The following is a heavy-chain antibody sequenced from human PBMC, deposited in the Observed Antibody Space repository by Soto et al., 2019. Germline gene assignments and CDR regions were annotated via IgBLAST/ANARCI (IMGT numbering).Heavy chain of an antibody. V-gene: IGHV1-69*02. Sequence: QVQLVQSGAEVKKPGSSVKVSCKASGGTFSSYTISWVRQAPGQGLEWMGRIIPILGIANYAQKFQGRVKITADKSTRTGYMELSSLRSEDTAVYYCACFGSCYDGRDFDYWGQGTLVTVSS. CDR3: ACFGSCYDGRDFDY. D-gene: IGHD2-15*01. CDR1: GGTFSSYT. CDR2: IIPILGIA. J-gene: IGHJ4*02.